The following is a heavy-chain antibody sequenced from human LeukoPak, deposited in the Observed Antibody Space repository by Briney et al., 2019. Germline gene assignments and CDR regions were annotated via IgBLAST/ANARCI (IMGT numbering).Heavy chain of an antibody. D-gene: IGHD2-8*02. V-gene: IGHV1-46*01. J-gene: IGHJ6*02. Sequence: ASVKVSCKASGYTFTSYYMHWVRQALGQGLEWMGIINPSGGSTSYAQKFQGRVTMTRDTSTSTVYMELSSLRSEDTAVYYCARGKTRGPRVGYDALPYYYYGMDVWGQGTTVTVSS. CDR3: ARGKTRGPRVGYDALPYYYYGMDV. CDR2: INPSGGST. CDR1: GYTFTSYY.